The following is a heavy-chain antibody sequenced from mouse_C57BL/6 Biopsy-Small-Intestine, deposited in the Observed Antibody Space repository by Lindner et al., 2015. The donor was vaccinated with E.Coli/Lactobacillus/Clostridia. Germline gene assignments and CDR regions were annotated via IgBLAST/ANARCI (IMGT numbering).Heavy chain of an antibody. J-gene: IGHJ2*01. CDR2: INPTTGGT. CDR1: GYSFTGYF. V-gene: IGHV1-42*01. Sequence: VQLQESGPELVKPGASVKISCKASGYSFTGYFMNWVKQSPEKSLEWIGEINPTTGGTTYNQKFKAKATLTVDKSSSTAYMQFKNLTSGDSAVYYCARSHAEGDFWGQGTTLTVSS. CDR3: ARSHAEGDF.